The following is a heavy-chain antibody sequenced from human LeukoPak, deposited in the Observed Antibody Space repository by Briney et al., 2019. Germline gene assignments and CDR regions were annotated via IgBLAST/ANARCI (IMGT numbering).Heavy chain of an antibody. J-gene: IGHJ4*02. Sequence: GGSLRVSCAASGFTFSSYWMNWVRHAPGKGLVWVSRIASDGSSTTYADSVKGRFSISRDNAKNTLYLQMNSLRVEDTAVYYCAIRASFGETIDLDYWGQGTLITVSS. V-gene: IGHV3-74*01. CDR1: GFTFSSYW. CDR2: IASDGSST. CDR3: AIRASFGETIDLDY. D-gene: IGHD3-10*01.